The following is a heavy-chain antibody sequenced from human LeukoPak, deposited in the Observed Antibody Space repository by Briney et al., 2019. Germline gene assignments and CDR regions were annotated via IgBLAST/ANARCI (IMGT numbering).Heavy chain of an antibody. CDR1: GGSFSGYY. Sequence: SETLSLTCAVYGGSFSGYYWSWIRQPPGKGLEWIGYIYHSGSTYYNPSLKSRVTISVDRSKNQFSLKLSSVTAADTAVYYCAREVDEVDNWFDPWGQGTLVTVSS. CDR3: AREVDEVDNWFDP. D-gene: IGHD2-15*01. CDR2: IYHSGST. J-gene: IGHJ5*02. V-gene: IGHV4-34*01.